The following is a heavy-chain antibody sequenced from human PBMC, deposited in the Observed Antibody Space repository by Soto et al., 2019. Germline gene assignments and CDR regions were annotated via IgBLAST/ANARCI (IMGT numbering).Heavy chain of an antibody. J-gene: IGHJ5*02. CDR1: GFTFSSFA. CDR3: ARDGLPDDFRSGGYWFEP. Sequence: GWSLRLSCAASGFTFSSFALHLVRQAPGEGLEWVALISHDGRIENYADSVKGRFIISRDNSKNTVYMQMDSLRLEDTGVYYCARDGLPDDFRSGGYWFEPWGKGTQVTVSS. CDR2: ISHDGRIE. D-gene: IGHD3-3*01. V-gene: IGHV3-30-3*01.